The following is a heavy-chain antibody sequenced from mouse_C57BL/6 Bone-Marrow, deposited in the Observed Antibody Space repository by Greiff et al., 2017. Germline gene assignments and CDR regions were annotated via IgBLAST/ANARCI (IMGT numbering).Heavy chain of an antibody. CDR2: IDPSDSYT. V-gene: IGHV1-50*01. CDR1: GYTFTSYW. D-gene: IGHD2-3*01. Sequence: VQLQQPGAELVKPGASVKLSCKASGYTFTSYWMQWVKQRPGQGLEWIGEIDPSDSYTNYNQKFKGKATLTVDTSSSTAYMQLSSLTSEDSAVYYCAREGWLPVDYWGQGTTLTVSS. CDR3: AREGWLPVDY. J-gene: IGHJ2*01.